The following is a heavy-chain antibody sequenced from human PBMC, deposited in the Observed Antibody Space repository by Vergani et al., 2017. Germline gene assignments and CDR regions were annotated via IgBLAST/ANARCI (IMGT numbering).Heavy chain of an antibody. CDR3: ARAGSYLDSSDAFDI. D-gene: IGHD3-22*01. V-gene: IGHV3-21*01. CDR1: GFTFSDHY. Sequence: EEQLVESGGGLVQSGGSLRLSCAASGFTFSDHYMDWVRQAPGKGLEWVSSISSSSNYIYYADSVKGRFTISRDNAKNSLYLQMNSLRAEDTAVYYCARAGSYLDSSDAFDIWGQGTMVTVSS. CDR2: ISSSSNYI. J-gene: IGHJ3*02.